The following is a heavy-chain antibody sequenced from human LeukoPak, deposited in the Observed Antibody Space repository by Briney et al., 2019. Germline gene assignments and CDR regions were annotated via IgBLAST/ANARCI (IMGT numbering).Heavy chain of an antibody. CDR2: INHSGST. Sequence: SETLSLTCAVYGGSFSGYYWTWIRQPPGKGLEWIGEINHSGSTNYIPSLKSRVTISIDTSKNQFSLKLSSVTAADTAVYYCARAGMESPLDYWGQGTLVTVSS. J-gene: IGHJ4*02. CDR1: GGSFSGYY. V-gene: IGHV4-34*01. CDR3: ARAGMESPLDY. D-gene: IGHD1-1*01.